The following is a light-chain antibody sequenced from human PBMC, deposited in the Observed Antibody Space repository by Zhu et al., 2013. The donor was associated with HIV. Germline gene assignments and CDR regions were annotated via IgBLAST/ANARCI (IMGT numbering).Light chain of an antibody. CDR3: QQFNSYPHS. CDR2: KAS. Sequence: DVQMTQSPATLSASVGDRVTITCRASQSISSWLAWYQQKPGKGPKLLIYKASTLESGVPSRFSGSGSGTEFTLSISSLQADDFAAYYCQQFNSYPHSFGQGTKVDMK. CDR1: QSISSW. J-gene: IGKJ2*03. V-gene: IGKV1-5*03.